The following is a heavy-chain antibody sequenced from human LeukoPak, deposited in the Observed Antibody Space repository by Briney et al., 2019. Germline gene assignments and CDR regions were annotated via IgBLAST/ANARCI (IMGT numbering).Heavy chain of an antibody. CDR1: GGSFSGYY. Sequence: TSETLSLTCAVYGGSFSGYYWRWVRQPPGKGQERVGVINNSGSTNYNPSLKSRVTISVGTSQNQFSLKLSSGAAAGTAVYYCARAVGCRSTSCYVRGMDVWGKGTTVTVSS. J-gene: IGHJ6*04. CDR2: INNSGST. V-gene: IGHV4-34*01. D-gene: IGHD2-2*01. CDR3: ARAVGCRSTSCYVRGMDV.